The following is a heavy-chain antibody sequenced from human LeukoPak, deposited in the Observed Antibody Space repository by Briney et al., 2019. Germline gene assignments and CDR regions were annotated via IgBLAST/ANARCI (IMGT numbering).Heavy chain of an antibody. CDR2: ISNDGGGT. J-gene: IGHJ4*02. CDR1: GFIFNNYG. CDR3: AKGSSGYFFDL. Sequence: GGSLRLSCAASGFIFNNYGLVWVRQAPGKGLEWVSAISNDGGGTTYADFVEGRFSVSRDNSKNTLFLQMNSLRAEDTALYYCAKGSSGYFFDLWGQGTLVTVSS. V-gene: IGHV3-23*01. D-gene: IGHD3-22*01.